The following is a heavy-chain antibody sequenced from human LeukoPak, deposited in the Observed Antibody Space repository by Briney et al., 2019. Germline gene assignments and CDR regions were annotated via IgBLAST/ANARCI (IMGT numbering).Heavy chain of an antibody. D-gene: IGHD3-10*01. Sequence: PGGSLRLSCAASGITFSTYAMNWVRQAPGKGLEWVSAIGGRDGSTYYADSVKGRFTISRDNSKNTLYVQMNSLRAEDTAVYYCAKGHYYGSGSLDYWGQGTLVTVSS. J-gene: IGHJ4*02. CDR1: GITFSTYA. V-gene: IGHV3-23*01. CDR3: AKGHYYGSGSLDY. CDR2: IGGRDGST.